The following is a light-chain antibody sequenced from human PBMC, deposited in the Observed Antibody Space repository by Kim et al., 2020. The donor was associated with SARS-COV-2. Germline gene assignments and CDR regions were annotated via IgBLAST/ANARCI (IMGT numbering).Light chain of an antibody. V-gene: IGLV3-21*04. CDR3: QVWDSTDDHVV. CDR2: YDD. Sequence: SYELTQPPSVSVAPGKTARVTCGGNNIGTKSVHWYQQRPGQAPVLVIFYDDDRPSGIPERFSGSNSGNTATLTISRVEAGDEADYYCQVWDSTDDHVVFG. CDR1: NIGTKS. J-gene: IGLJ2*01.